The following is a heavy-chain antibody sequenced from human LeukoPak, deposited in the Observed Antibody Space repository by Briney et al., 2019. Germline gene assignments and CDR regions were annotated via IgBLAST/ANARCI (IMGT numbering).Heavy chain of an antibody. D-gene: IGHD5-18*01. Sequence: GASVKVSCKVSGYTLTELSMHWVRQAPGKGLEWMGGFDPEDGETIYAQKFQGRVTMTEDTSTDTAYMELSRLRSEDTAVYYCATGVYSYGRNRGDLLDYWGQGTLVTVSS. CDR1: GYTLTELS. CDR3: ATGVYSYGRNRGDLLDY. CDR2: FDPEDGET. J-gene: IGHJ4*02. V-gene: IGHV1-24*01.